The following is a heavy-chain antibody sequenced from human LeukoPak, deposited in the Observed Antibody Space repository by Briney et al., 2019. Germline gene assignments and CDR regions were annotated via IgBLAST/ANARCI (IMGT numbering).Heavy chain of an antibody. Sequence: PGGSLRLSCAASGFTFSDYYMSWFRQAPGKGLEWVSYVSSSGSTIYYADSVKGRFTISRDNAKNSLYLQMNSLRAEDTAVYYCARYSGSYYRSDFDYWGQGTLVTVSS. CDR2: VSSSGSTI. CDR1: GFTFSDYY. J-gene: IGHJ4*02. CDR3: ARYSGSYYRSDFDY. D-gene: IGHD1-26*01. V-gene: IGHV3-11*01.